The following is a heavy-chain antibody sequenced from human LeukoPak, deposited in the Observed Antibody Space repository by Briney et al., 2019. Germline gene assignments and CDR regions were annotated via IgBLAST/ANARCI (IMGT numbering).Heavy chain of an antibody. CDR3: ARWGNDYSQFDS. CDR2: VSGSGDNT. J-gene: IGHJ4*02. Sequence: GGSLRLSCTASGFTFGDYAMTWVRQAPGKGLEWVSVVSGSGDNTNYADSVKGRFTISRDNSKNTLFLQMNSLRTEDTAVYFCARWGNDYSQFDSWGQGTLVTVS. D-gene: IGHD4-11*01. V-gene: IGHV3-23*01. CDR1: GFTFGDYA.